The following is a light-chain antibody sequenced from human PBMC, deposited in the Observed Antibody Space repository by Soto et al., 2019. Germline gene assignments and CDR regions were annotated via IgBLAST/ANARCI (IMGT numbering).Light chain of an antibody. J-gene: IGKJ1*01. CDR2: KAS. Sequence: DIQMTQSPSTLSASVGDRVTITCRASQSVINWLAWYQQKPGKAPKLLIYKASSSESGVPSRFSGSGSGTEFTLTISSLQPDDFATYYCQQYNSYWTFGQGTKVDIK. CDR1: QSVINW. V-gene: IGKV1-5*03. CDR3: QQYNSYWT.